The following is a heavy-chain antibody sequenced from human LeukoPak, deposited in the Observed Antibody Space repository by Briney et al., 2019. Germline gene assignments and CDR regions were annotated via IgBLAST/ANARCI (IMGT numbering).Heavy chain of an antibody. CDR2: INSYGAYT. CDR3: AKNGDRGAYCSGGSCYPYYYYYMDV. J-gene: IGHJ6*03. D-gene: IGHD2-15*01. V-gene: IGHV3-23*01. CDR1: GFTFSSYG. Sequence: GGSLRLSCAASGFTFSSYGVHWVRQAPGKGLEWVSTINSYGAYTYYADSVKGRFTISRDNSKNTLYLQMNSLRAEDTAIYYCAKNGDRGAYCSGGSCYPYYYYYMDVWGKGTTVTISS.